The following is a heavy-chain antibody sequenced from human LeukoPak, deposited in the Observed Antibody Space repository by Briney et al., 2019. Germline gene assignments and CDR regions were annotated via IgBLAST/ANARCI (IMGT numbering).Heavy chain of an antibody. CDR1: GGSISSSSYY. D-gene: IGHD3-3*01. V-gene: IGHV4-39*01. Sequence: KPSETLSLTCTVSGGSISSSSYYWGWIRQPPGKGLEWIGSIYYSGSTYYNPSLKGRVTISVDTSKNQFSLKLSSVTAADTAVYYCARRDRAYYDFWSGYYNGDYWGQGTLVTVSS. CDR2: IYYSGST. J-gene: IGHJ4*02. CDR3: ARRDRAYYDFWSGYYNGDY.